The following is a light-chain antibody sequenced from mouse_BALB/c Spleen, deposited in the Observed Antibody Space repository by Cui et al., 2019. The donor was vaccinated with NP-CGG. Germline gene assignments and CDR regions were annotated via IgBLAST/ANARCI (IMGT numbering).Light chain of an antibody. CDR1: TGAVTTSNY. V-gene: IGLV1*01. CDR2: GTN. CDR3: ALWYSNHWV. J-gene: IGLJ1*01. Sequence: QAVVTKESALTTTPGETVTLTCRSSTGAVTTSNYANWVQEKPDHLFTVLIGGTNNRAPGVPARFSGSLIGDKAALTITGAQTEDEAIYFCALWYSNHWVFGGGTKLTVL.